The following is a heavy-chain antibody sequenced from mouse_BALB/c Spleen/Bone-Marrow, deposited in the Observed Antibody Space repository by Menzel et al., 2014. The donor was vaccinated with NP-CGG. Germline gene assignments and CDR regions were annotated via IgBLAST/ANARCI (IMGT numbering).Heavy chain of an antibody. D-gene: IGHD3-1*01. CDR3: ARGEARATGWFAY. J-gene: IGHJ3*01. V-gene: IGHV3-2*02. CDR1: GYSITSDYA. CDR2: ISYSGST. Sequence: VQLQQSGPGLVKPSQSLSLTCTVTGYSITSDYAWNWIRQFPVNKLEWLGYISYSGSTSYNPSLKIRISITRDTSKNQFFLQLNSVTTEDTATYYCARGEARATGWFAYWGQGTLVTVSA.